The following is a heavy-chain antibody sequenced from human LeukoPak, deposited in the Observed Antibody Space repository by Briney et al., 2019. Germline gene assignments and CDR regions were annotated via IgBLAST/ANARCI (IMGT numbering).Heavy chain of an antibody. CDR2: IYYTGST. V-gene: IGHV4-59*01. D-gene: IGHD3-10*01. Sequence: PSETLSLTCTVSNGSINTLYWSWIRQPPGKGLEWIGHIYYTGSTKYNPSLKSRVTISIDTSKNQFSLKLSSVTAADTAVYYCARISYYYRSGNSYNSDHPYFDSWGQGTLVTVSS. CDR3: ARISYYYRSGNSYNSDHPYFDS. J-gene: IGHJ4*02. CDR1: NGSINTLY.